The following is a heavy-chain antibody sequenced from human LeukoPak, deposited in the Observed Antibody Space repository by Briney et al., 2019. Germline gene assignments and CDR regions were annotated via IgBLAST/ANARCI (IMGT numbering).Heavy chain of an antibody. V-gene: IGHV1-46*01. D-gene: IGHD3-10*01. CDR2: INPSGGST. J-gene: IGHJ4*02. CDR1: GYTFTSYY. CDR3: ARAAMVRGVIDY. Sequence: ASVKVSCKASGYTFTSYYMHWVRQAPGRGLEWMGIINPSGGSTSYAQKFQGRVTMTRDTSTSTVYMELSSLRSEDTAVYYCARAAMVRGVIDYWGQGTLVTVSS.